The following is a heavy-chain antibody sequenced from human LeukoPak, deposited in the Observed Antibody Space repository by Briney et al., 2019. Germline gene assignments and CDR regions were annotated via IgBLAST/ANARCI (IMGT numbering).Heavy chain of an antibody. D-gene: IGHD2-15*01. CDR1: GFTFSSYA. CDR3: PKRPRYCSGGSCSDAANFVY. V-gene: IGHV3-23*01. CDR2: ISGSGGST. Sequence: GSLRLSCAASGFTFSSYAMSWVRQAAGKGLEWVGGISGSGGSTYYADSVKCRFSFPTDNSKNTLYVQMSSLSAADTAVYYCPKRPRYCSGGSCSDAANFVYWGQGTLVTVSS. J-gene: IGHJ4*02.